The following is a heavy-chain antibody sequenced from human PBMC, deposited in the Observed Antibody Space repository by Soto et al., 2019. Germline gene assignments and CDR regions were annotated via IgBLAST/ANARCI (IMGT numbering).Heavy chain of an antibody. D-gene: IGHD1-26*01. Sequence: DVEVVESGGGLVQPGGSLRLSCAASGFSVSVYYMTWLRQAPGKGLEWVSAIYSDGSTYYADSVKGRFTLPRDKSKNTLVLQMSSLRAEDTAMYYCASIYSGSFSVWGQGTTVTVSS. V-gene: IGHV3-66*01. CDR1: GFSVSVYY. CDR2: IYSDGST. J-gene: IGHJ6*02. CDR3: ASIYSGSFSV.